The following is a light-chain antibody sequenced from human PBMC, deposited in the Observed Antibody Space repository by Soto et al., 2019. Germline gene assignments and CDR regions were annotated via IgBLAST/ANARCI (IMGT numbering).Light chain of an antibody. J-gene: IGLJ1*01. V-gene: IGLV3-21*04. CDR1: NIGIKS. CDR2: YDS. CDR3: QVWDSSSDHYV. Sequence: SYELTQPPSVSVAPGKTARFTCGGNNIGIKSVHWYQQKPGQAPVLVIYYDSDRPSGIPERFSGSNSGNTATLTISRVEAGDEADYYCQVWDSSSDHYVFGTGTKLTVL.